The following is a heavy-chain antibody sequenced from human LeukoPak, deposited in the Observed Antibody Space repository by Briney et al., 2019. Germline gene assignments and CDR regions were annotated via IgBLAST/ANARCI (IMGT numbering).Heavy chain of an antibody. D-gene: IGHD3-22*01. CDR1: GYTFTGYY. J-gene: IGHJ5*02. CDR2: ISAYNGNT. CDR3: ARTYYYDSSGYYYGHWFDP. Sequence: ASVKVSCKASGYTFTGYYMHWVRQAPGQGLEWMGWISAYNGNTKYPQRLQGRVTMTTDTSTSTAYMELRSLRSDDTAVYYCARTYYYDSSGYYYGHWFDPWGQGTLVTVSS. V-gene: IGHV1-18*04.